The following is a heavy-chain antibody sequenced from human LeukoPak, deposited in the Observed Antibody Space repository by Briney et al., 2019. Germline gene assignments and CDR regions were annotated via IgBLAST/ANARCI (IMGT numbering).Heavy chain of an antibody. CDR2: INHSGST. CDR3: ARCSTYYYDSSGYYEDY. J-gene: IGHJ4*02. Sequence: SETLSLTCAVYGGSFSGYYWSWIRQPPGKGLEWIGEINHSGSTNYNPSLKSRVTISVDTSKNQFSLKLSSVTDADTAVYYCARCSTYYYDSSGYYEDYWGQGTLVTVSS. D-gene: IGHD3-22*01. V-gene: IGHV4-34*01. CDR1: GGSFSGYY.